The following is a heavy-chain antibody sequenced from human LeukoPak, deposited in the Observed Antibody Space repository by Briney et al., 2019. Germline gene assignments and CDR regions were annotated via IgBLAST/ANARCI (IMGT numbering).Heavy chain of an antibody. V-gene: IGHV3-64*01. CDR3: TRVIGGNYGGDS. CDR1: GFTFSSYA. CDR2: ISSNGGST. J-gene: IGHJ4*02. Sequence: GGSLRLSCAASGFTFSSYAMHWVRQAPGKGLEYVSAISSNGGSTYYANSVKGRFTISRDNSKNTLYLQMNSLRAEDTAVYYCTRVIGGNYGGDSWGQGTLVTVSS. D-gene: IGHD1-26*01.